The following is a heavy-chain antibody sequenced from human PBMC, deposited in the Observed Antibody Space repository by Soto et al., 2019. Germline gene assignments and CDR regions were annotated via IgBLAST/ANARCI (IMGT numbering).Heavy chain of an antibody. CDR2: INPSGGGT. J-gene: IGHJ5*01. CDR1: GYTFTNYY. CDR3: ARDRNVRNFYASSGYPNWFDT. Sequence: ASVKVSCKASGYTFTNYYIHWVRQAPGQGLEWMGIINPSGGGTSYAQKFQGRVSMTRDTSTTTVYMDLSSLGSEDTAVYFCARDRNVRNFYASSGYPNWFDTWS. D-gene: IGHD3-22*01. V-gene: IGHV1-46*01.